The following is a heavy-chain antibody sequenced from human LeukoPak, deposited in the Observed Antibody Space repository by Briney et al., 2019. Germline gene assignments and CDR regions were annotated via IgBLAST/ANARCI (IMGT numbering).Heavy chain of an antibody. Sequence: GGSLRLSCVASGFTFGKYWMSWVRQAPGKGLEWVSVIYSGGSTYYADSVKGRFTISRDNSKNTLYLQMNSLRAEDTAVYYCARGVVTAHDAFDIWGQGTMVTVSS. D-gene: IGHD2-21*02. J-gene: IGHJ3*02. CDR3: ARGVVTAHDAFDI. CDR2: IYSGGST. V-gene: IGHV3-53*01. CDR1: GFTFGKYW.